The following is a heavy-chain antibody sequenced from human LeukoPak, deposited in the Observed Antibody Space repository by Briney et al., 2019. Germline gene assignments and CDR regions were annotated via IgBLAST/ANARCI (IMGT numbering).Heavy chain of an antibody. CDR2: IIPILGIA. J-gene: IGHJ4*02. V-gene: IGHV1-69*04. CDR3: ARDPPRDTVVVDFDY. D-gene: IGHD2-15*01. CDR1: GGTFSSYA. Sequence: GSSVKVSCKASGGTFSSYAISWVRQAPGQGLEWMGRIIPILGIANYAQKFQGRVTITADKSTSTAYMELSSLRSEDTAVYYCARDPPRDTVVVDFDYWGQGTLVTVSS.